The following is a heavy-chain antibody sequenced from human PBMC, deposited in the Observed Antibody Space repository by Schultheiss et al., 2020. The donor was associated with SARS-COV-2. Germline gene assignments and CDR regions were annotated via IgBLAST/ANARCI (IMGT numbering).Heavy chain of an antibody. CDR3: ARQVPAVSYSSPSWVYYYGMDV. CDR1: GYTFTGYY. J-gene: IGHJ6*02. D-gene: IGHD6-6*01. CDR2: IYPGDSDT. Sequence: KVSCKASGYTFTGYYMHWVRQMPGKGLEWMGIIYPGDSDTRYSPSFQGQVTISADKSISTAYLQWSSLKASDTAMYYCARQVPAVSYSSPSWVYYYGMDVWGQGTTVTVSS. V-gene: IGHV5-51*01.